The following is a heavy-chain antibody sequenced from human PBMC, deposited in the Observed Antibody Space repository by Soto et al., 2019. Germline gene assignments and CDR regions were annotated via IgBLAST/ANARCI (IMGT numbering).Heavy chain of an antibody. Sequence: SVKVSCKSSGGTFSSYAISWVRQAPGQGLEWMGGIIPIFGTANYAQKFQGRVTITADKSTSTAYMELSSLRSEDTAVYYCARDTTVKLAGYFDYWGQGTLVTVSS. D-gene: IGHD4-17*01. CDR2: IIPIFGTA. CDR3: ARDTTVKLAGYFDY. J-gene: IGHJ4*02. CDR1: GGTFSSYA. V-gene: IGHV1-69*06.